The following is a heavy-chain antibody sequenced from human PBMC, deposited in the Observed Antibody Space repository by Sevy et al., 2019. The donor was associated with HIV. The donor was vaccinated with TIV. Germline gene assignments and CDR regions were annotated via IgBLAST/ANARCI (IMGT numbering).Heavy chain of an antibody. Sequence: ASVKVSCKASGYTFTGYYMHWVRQAPGQGLEWMGWINPNSGGTNYAQKFQGRVTMTRDTSISTAYMELSRLRSDDTVVYYCARGQTTRWAVVGATRDWGQGTLVTVSS. V-gene: IGHV1-2*02. D-gene: IGHD1-26*01. CDR3: ARGQTTRWAVVGATRD. J-gene: IGHJ4*02. CDR2: INPNSGGT. CDR1: GYTFTGYY.